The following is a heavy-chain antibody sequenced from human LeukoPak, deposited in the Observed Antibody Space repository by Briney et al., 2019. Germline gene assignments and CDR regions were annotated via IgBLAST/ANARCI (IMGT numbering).Heavy chain of an antibody. CDR2: IYYSGST. J-gene: IGHJ4*02. CDR1: GGSISSYY. CDR3: ARLEGGTPVY. Sequence: SETLSHTCTVSGGSISSYYWSWIRQPPGKGLEWIGYIYYSGSTNYNPSLKSRVTISVDTSKNQLSLKLSSVSAADTAVYYCARLEGGTPVYWGQGTLVTVSS. V-gene: IGHV4-59*01. D-gene: IGHD1-26*01.